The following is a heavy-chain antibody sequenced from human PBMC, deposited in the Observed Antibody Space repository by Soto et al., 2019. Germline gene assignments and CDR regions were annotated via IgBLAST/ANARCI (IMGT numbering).Heavy chain of an antibody. CDR3: AGDRHSYDFWSGYYAVIDY. CDR1: GGSFSGYY. D-gene: IGHD3-3*01. CDR2: INHSGST. Sequence: PSETLSLTCAVYGGSFSGYYWSWIRQPPGKGLEWIGEINHSGSTNYNPSLKSRVTISVDTSKNQFSLKLSSVTAADTAVYYCAGDRHSYDFWSGYYAVIDYWGQGTLVTVSS. J-gene: IGHJ4*02. V-gene: IGHV4-34*01.